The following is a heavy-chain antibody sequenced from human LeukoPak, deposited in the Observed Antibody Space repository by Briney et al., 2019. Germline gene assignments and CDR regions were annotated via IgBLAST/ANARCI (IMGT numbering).Heavy chain of an antibody. CDR3: ARDSKENWFDP. CDR2: MYYSGST. J-gene: IGHJ5*02. CDR1: GYSISIGYY. V-gene: IGHV4-38-2*02. Sequence: SETLSLTCSVSGYSISIGYYWGRIRQQPGKGLEWIASMYYSGSTYYSPSLKSRVTLSADTSNNQFSLRLTSVTAADTAVYYCARDSKENWFDPWGQGALVTVSS.